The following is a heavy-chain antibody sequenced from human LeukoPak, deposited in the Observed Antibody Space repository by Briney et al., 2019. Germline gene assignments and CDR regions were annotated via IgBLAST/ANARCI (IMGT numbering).Heavy chain of an antibody. D-gene: IGHD3-10*01. CDR1: GFTFSNYG. CDR3: ARDYASDY. V-gene: IGHV3-33*01. Sequence: GRSLRLSCAASGFTFSNYGMHSVREAPGEGREWVALIRHDGSTTNYADSVKRQFTISREDSKNRLYLQMNRLRVKDTAVYYCARDYASDYWGQGTLVTVSS. J-gene: IGHJ4*02. CDR2: IRHDGSTT.